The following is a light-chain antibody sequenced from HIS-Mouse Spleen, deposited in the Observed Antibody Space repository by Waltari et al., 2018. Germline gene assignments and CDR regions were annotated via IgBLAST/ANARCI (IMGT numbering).Light chain of an antibody. CDR1: NIRRII. CDR3: QVWDSSSDHVV. V-gene: IGLV3-21*03. Sequence: YVLTQSPAVSVGPGKTARFTGGGHNIRRIIANWDQQKPGQAPVLVVYDDSDRPSGIPERFSGSNSGNTATLTISRVEAGDEADYYCQVWDSSSDHVVFGGGTKLTVL. J-gene: IGLJ2*01. CDR2: DDS.